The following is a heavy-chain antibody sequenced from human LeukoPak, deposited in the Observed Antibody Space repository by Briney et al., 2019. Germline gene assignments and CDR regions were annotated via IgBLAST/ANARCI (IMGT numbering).Heavy chain of an antibody. Sequence: GGSLRLSCTASGFTCTNYGMNWVRQAPGKGLEWVSVISGGGGSTYYADSVMGRFTISRDNSKDTLYLHMNSLRAEDTAVYYCAKDGGSLGEVRDWGQGTLVTVSS. V-gene: IGHV3-23*01. CDR3: AKDGGSLGEVRD. CDR1: GFTCTNYG. CDR2: ISGGGGST. D-gene: IGHD3-16*01. J-gene: IGHJ4*02.